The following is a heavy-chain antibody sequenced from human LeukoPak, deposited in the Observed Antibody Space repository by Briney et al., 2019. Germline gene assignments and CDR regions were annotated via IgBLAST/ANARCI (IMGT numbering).Heavy chain of an antibody. CDR2: IYYSGST. J-gene: IGHJ4*02. CDR1: GGSISSYY. D-gene: IGHD6-13*01. Sequence: SETLSLTCTVSGGSISSYYWSWIRQPPGKGLEWIGYIYYSGSTNYNPSLKSRVTISVDTSKNQFSLKLSSVTAADTAVYYCARRSSSYIDYWGQGTLVTVSS. V-gene: IGHV4-59*08. CDR3: ARRSSSYIDY.